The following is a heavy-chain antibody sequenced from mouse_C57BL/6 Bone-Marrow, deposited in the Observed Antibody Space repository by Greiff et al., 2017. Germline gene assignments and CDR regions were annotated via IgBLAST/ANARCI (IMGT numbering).Heavy chain of an antibody. CDR3: ARTSSAWFAY. Sequence: VQLQQSGAELVRPGASVKLSCKASGYTFTDYYINWVKQRPGQGLEWIARIYPGSGNTYYNEKFKGKATLTAEKSSSTADMQLSSLTSEDSAVYFCARTSSAWFAYWGQGTLVTVSA. V-gene: IGHV1-76*01. D-gene: IGHD3-1*01. CDR1: GYTFTDYY. J-gene: IGHJ3*01. CDR2: IYPGSGNT.